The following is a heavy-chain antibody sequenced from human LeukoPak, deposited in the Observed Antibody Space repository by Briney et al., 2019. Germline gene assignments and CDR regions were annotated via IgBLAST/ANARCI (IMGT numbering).Heavy chain of an antibody. CDR3: ARGSRRSYFDY. Sequence: SETLSLTCTVSGDSISSYYWSWIRQPPGKGLEWIGSIYYSGSTYYNPSLKSRVTISVDTSKNQFSLKLSSVTAADTAVYFCARGSRRSYFDYWGPGALVIVSS. CDR1: GDSISSYY. J-gene: IGHJ4*02. V-gene: IGHV4-59*12. CDR2: IYYSGST.